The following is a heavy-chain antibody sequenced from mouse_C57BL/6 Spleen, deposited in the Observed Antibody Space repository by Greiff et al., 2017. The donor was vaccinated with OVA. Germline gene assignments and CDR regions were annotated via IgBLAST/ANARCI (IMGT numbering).Heavy chain of an antibody. V-gene: IGHV1-53*01. J-gene: IGHJ4*01. CDR2: INPSNGGT. CDR3: ARRRITTVVATDAMDY. D-gene: IGHD1-1*01. CDR1: GYTFTSYW. Sequence: QVQLQQSGTELVKPGASVKLSCKASGYTFTSYWMHWVKQRPGQGLEWIGNINPSNGGTNYNEKFKSKATLTVDKSSSTAYMQLSSLTSEDSAVYYGARRRITTVVATDAMDYWGQGTSVTVSS.